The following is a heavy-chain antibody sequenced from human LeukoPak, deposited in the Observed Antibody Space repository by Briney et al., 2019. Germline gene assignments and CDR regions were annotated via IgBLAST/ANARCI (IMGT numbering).Heavy chain of an antibody. CDR1: GFTFNNYV. CDR2: MGGGGTT. D-gene: IGHD6-19*01. V-gene: IGHV3-23*01. Sequence: PGGSLRLSCAASGFTFNNYVMSWVRQAPGKGLEWVSAMGGGGTTYYADYVKGRFTISRDNSKNTLYLQMNSLRAEDTAIYYCAKAGRPQAVAGWIDYWGQGTLVTVSS. J-gene: IGHJ4*02. CDR3: AKAGRPQAVAGWIDY.